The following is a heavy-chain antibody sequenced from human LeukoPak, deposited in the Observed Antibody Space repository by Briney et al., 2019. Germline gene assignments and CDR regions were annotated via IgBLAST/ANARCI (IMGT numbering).Heavy chain of an antibody. CDR3: ARGQGWLLLGKYFDY. D-gene: IGHD3-3*01. CDR2: INPNSGGT. V-gene: IGHV1-2*02. CDR1: GYTFTGYY. Sequence: ASVKVSCKASGYTFTGYYMHWVRQAPGQGLEWMGWINPNSGGTNYAQKFQGRVTMTRDTSISTAYMELSRLRSDDTAVYYCARGQGWLLLGKYFDYWGQGTLVTVSS. J-gene: IGHJ4*02.